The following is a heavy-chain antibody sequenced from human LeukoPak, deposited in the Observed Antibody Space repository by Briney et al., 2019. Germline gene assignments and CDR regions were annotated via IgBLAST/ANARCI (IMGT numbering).Heavy chain of an antibody. CDR1: GFTFSSYG. Sequence: PGRSLRLSCAASGFTFSSYGMHWVRQAPGKGLEWVAVIWYDGSNKYYADSVKGRFTISRDNSKNTLYPQMNSLRAEDTAVYYCTRGYGYDSSGYYYLDYWGQGTLVTVSS. V-gene: IGHV3-33*01. J-gene: IGHJ4*02. CDR3: TRGYGYDSSGYYYLDY. CDR2: IWYDGSNK. D-gene: IGHD3-22*01.